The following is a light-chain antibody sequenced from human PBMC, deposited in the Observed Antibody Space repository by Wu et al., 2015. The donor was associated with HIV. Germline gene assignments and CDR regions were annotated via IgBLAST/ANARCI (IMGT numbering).Light chain of an antibody. J-gene: IGKJ2*03. Sequence: EIVLTQSPGTLSLSPGERATLSCRASQSVSSSYLAWYQQKPGQAPRLLIYGASSRATGIPDRFSGSGSGTEFTLSISRLEPEDFAVYYCQQYGSSIVRSFG. CDR3: QQYGSSIVRS. CDR1: QSVSSSY. CDR2: GAS. V-gene: IGKV3-20*01.